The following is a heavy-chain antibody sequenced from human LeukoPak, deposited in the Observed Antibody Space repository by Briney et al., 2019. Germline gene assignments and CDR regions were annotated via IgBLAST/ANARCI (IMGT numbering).Heavy chain of an antibody. D-gene: IGHD3-16*01. J-gene: IGHJ5*02. Sequence: PGGSLRLSCAASGFTFNTYTMNWVRQAPGKGLEWVAFIRSNGINTYYGDSVKGRFTISRDISKSTLYLQMNSLTTDDTALYFCAKDRPLKGGFDPWGQGSLVIVSS. CDR2: IRSNGINT. CDR3: AKDRPLKGGFDP. CDR1: GFTFNTYT. V-gene: IGHV3-30*02.